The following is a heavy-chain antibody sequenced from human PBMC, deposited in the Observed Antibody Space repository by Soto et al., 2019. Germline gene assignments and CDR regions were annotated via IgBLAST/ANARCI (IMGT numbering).Heavy chain of an antibody. CDR2: IIPIFGTA. J-gene: IGHJ4*02. D-gene: IGHD5-12*01. V-gene: IGHV1-69*13. CDR3: ARSCRDGYNRPFDY. Sequence: GASVKVSCKASGGTFSSYAISWVRQAPGQGLEWMGGIIPIFGTANYAQKFQGRVTITADESTSTAYMELSSLRSEDTAVYYCARSCRDGYNRPFDYWGQGTLVTVSS. CDR1: GGTFSSYA.